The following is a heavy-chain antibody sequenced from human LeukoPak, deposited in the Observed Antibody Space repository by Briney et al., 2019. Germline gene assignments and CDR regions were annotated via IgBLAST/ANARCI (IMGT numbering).Heavy chain of an antibody. Sequence: ASERVSCEASGYTFTSYYMHWVRQAPVQELEWVGIVNPSAGSTQTAQKIQGAVTLTRDTPPSTVYMGLSSPRSEETAGYYCARDWDISGWHGVDYWGQGTLVTVSS. J-gene: IGHJ4*02. CDR1: GYTFTSYY. CDR3: ARDWDISGWHGVDY. CDR2: VNPSAGST. V-gene: IGHV1-46*01. D-gene: IGHD6-19*01.